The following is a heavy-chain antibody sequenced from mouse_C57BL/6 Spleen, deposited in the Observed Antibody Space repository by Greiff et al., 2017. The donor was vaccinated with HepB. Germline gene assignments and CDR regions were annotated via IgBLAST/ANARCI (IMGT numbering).Heavy chain of an antibody. V-gene: IGHV1-76*01. Sequence: VKLMESGAELVRPGASVKLSCKASGYTFTDYYINWVKQRPGQGLEWIARIYPGSGNTYYNEKFKGKATLTAEKSSSTAYMQLSSLTSEDSAVYFCARNHGSSYFLDYWGQGTTLTVSS. D-gene: IGHD1-1*01. CDR2: IYPGSGNT. CDR1: GYTFTDYY. J-gene: IGHJ2*01. CDR3: ARNHGSSYFLDY.